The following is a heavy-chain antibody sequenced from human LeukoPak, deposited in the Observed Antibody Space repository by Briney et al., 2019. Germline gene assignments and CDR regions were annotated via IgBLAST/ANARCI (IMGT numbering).Heavy chain of an antibody. Sequence: SETLSLTCSVSGGSIRSGSYYWGWIRQPPGKGLEWIGTIHYTGSTYYTPSLKSRVTVSVDTSNNQFSLKVSSVTAADTAVYYCARHPSGSSFDYWGQGTLVAVSS. J-gene: IGHJ4*02. D-gene: IGHD1-26*01. CDR2: IHYTGST. CDR3: ARHPSGSSFDY. CDR1: GGSIRSGSYY. V-gene: IGHV4-39*01.